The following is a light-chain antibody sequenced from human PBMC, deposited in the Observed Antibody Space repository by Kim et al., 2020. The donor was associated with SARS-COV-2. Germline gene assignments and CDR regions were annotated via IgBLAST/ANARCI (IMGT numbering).Light chain of an antibody. V-gene: IGLV2-14*03. Sequence: SIPIPATETSSDVGTSNYVSWYQQHPGKAPNLMIYDVSNRPSGVSNRFSGSKSGNTASLTISGLQAEDEADYYCSSYTSSTTLVFGGGTQLTVL. CDR1: SSDVGTSNY. CDR2: DVS. CDR3: SSYTSSTTLV. J-gene: IGLJ2*01.